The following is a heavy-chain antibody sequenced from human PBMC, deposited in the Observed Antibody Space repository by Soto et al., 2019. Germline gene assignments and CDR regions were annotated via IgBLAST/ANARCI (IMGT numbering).Heavy chain of an antibody. V-gene: IGHV1-3*01. J-gene: IGHJ4*02. CDR3: ARGEVVVGHFDY. D-gene: IGHD2-15*01. CDR2: INAGNCNT. CDR1: GYTFTSYA. Sequence: ASVKVSCKASGYTFTSYAMHWVRQAPGQRLEWMGWINAGNCNTKYSQKFQGRVTITRDTSASTAYMELSSLRSEDTAVYYCARGEVVVGHFDYWGQGTLVTV.